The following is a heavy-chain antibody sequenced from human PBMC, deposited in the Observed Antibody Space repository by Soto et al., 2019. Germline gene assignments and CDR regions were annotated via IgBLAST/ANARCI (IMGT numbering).Heavy chain of an antibody. D-gene: IGHD1-7*01. V-gene: IGHV3-21*01. CDR2: ISSSSSYI. Sequence: EVQLVESGGGLVKPGGSLRLSCAASGFTFSSYSMNWVRQAPGKGLEWVSSISSSSSYIYYADSVKGRFTISRDNAKNSLYLQMNSLRAEDTAVYYCARDNEVTGTTEPTGYYFDYWGQGTLVTVSS. CDR1: GFTFSSYS. J-gene: IGHJ4*02. CDR3: ARDNEVTGTTEPTGYYFDY.